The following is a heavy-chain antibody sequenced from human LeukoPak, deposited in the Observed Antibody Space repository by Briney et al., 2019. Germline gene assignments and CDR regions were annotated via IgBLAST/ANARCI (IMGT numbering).Heavy chain of an antibody. CDR1: GFTFGSYA. J-gene: IGHJ4*02. V-gene: IGHV3-7*01. CDR3: ARVGKNGWNFDH. Sequence: GGSLRLSCAASGFTFGSYAMSWVRQAPGKGLEWAANINEDGSLKYYVDSVKGRFTISRDNTKNSLYLQMTALRAEDTAVYYCARVGKNGWNFDHWGQGTLVTVSS. D-gene: IGHD6-19*01. CDR2: INEDGSLK.